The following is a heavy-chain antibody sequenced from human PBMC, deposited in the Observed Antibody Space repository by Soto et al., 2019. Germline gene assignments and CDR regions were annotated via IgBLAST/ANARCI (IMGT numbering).Heavy chain of an antibody. CDR1: GFTFSDYS. Sequence: EVQLVESGGGLVKPGGSPRLSCAASGFTFSDYSMLWVRQAPGKGLEWLAFIGNSNNPTFYADSVRGRFTISRDNPKNSVYLQMNSLREEDTAVYFSAREEGYCNGGPCYRGAFDFWGQGTIVTVSS. CDR3: AREEGYCNGGPCYRGAFDF. V-gene: IGHV3-21*02. J-gene: IGHJ3*01. D-gene: IGHD2-15*01. CDR2: IGNSNNPT.